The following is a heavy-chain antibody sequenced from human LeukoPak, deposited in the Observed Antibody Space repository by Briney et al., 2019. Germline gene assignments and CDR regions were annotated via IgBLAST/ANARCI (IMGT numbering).Heavy chain of an antibody. V-gene: IGHV4-30-4*07. CDR1: GGSISSGGYS. J-gene: IGHJ6*03. CDR2: IYYSGST. Sequence: SETLSLTCTVSGGSISSGGYSWSWIRQPPGKGLEWIGYIYYSGSTYYHPSLKSRVTISLDTSKNQFSLKLSSVTAADTAVYYCARGLRVRAMDVWGKGTTVTISS. D-gene: IGHD3/OR15-3a*01. CDR3: ARGLRVRAMDV.